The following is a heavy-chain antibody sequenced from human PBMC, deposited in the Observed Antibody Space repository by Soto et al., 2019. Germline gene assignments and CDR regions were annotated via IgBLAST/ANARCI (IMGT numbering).Heavy chain of an antibody. CDR2: IYYSGST. V-gene: IGHV4-59*01. CDR1: GGSISSYY. D-gene: IGHD3-10*01. CDR3: AGSYYYGSGSYYNPHWFDP. Sequence: SETLSLTCTVSGGSISSYYWSWIRQPPGKGLEWIGYIYYSGSTNYNPSLKSRVTISVDTSKNQFSLKLSSVTAADTAAYYCAGSYYYGSGSYYNPHWFDPWGQGTLVTVSS. J-gene: IGHJ5*02.